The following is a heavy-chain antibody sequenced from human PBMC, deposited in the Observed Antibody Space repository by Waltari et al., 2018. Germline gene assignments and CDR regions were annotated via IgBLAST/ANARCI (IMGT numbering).Heavy chain of an antibody. CDR1: GFPFRDNW. CDR2: IKQDGSEK. J-gene: IGHJ6*02. Sequence: EVQLVQSGGGLVQSGGSLRLSCVVSGFPFRDNWMSWVRQAPGKGLEWVAAIKQDGSEKYYVDSVRGRFIISRDNGKNSLYLQMNSLRAEDAAVYYCARDSSPVAPAGSRVDGMDVWGQGTTVTVSS. D-gene: IGHD6-13*01. CDR3: ARDSSPVAPAGSRVDGMDV. V-gene: IGHV3-7*01.